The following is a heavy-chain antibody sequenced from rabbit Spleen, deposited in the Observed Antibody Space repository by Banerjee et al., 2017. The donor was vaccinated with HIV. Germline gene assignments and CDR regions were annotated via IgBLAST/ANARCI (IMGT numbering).Heavy chain of an antibody. CDR2: IEPIFGRT. CDR3: ARVIATMTPVPNL. CDR1: GFDFSTYG. V-gene: IGHV1S47*01. J-gene: IGHJ4*01. Sequence: QEQLEESGGGLVQPGGSLKLSCKASGFDFSTYGVSWVRQTPGKGLEWIGYIEPIFGRTYYASWVDGRFTISSHNAQNTLYLQLNSLTAADTATYFCARVIATMTPVPNLWGPGTLVTVS. D-gene: IGHD2-1*01.